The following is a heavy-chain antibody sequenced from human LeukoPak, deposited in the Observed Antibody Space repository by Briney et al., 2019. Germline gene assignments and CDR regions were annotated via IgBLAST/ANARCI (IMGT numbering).Heavy chain of an antibody. J-gene: IGHJ5*02. Sequence: GGSLRLSCAASGFNFSTYWMHWVRQAPGKGLVWVSRISGDGSATIYADSVKGRFTISRDNAENTMYLQMNSLTVEDTAVYYCTRRVSATRWFDPWGQGTLVTVSS. CDR1: GFNFSTYW. CDR3: TRRVSATRWFDP. V-gene: IGHV3-74*01. D-gene: IGHD2-15*01. CDR2: ISGDGSAT.